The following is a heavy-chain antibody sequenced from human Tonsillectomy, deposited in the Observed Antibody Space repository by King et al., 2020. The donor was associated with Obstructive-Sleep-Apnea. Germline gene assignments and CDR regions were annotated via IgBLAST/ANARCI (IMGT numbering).Heavy chain of an antibody. Sequence: VQLVESGGGVVQPGRSLRLSCAASGFTFSSYAMHWVRQAPGKGRGWVAVISYDGSNKYYADSVKGGFTISRDNSKNTLYLPMNSLRAEDTAVYYCARVKYNWNQGTDYYCYYGVDVWGQGTTVTVSS. CDR2: ISYDGSNK. D-gene: IGHD1-1*01. J-gene: IGHJ6*02. CDR3: ARVKYNWNQGTDYYCYYGVDV. CDR1: GFTFSSYA. V-gene: IGHV3-30-3*01.